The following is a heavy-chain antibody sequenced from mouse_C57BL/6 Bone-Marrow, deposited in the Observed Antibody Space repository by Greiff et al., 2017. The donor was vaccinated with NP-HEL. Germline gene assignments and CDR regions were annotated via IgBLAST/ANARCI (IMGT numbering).Heavy chain of an antibody. CDR2: ILPGSGST. D-gene: IGHD1-1*01. Sequence: QVQLQQSGAELMKPGASVKLSCKATGYTFTGYWIEWVKQRPGHGLEWIGEILPGSGSTNYNEKFKGKATFTADTSSNTAYIQLSSLTTEDSAIYYCARSFCYYGSSHPYFDYWAQGTTLTVSS. J-gene: IGHJ2*01. CDR1: GYTFTGYW. CDR3: ARSFCYYGSSHPYFDY. V-gene: IGHV1-9*01.